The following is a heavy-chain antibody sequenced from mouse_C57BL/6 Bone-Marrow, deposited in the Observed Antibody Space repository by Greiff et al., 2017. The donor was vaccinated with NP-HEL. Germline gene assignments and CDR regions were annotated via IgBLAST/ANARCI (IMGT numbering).Heavy chain of an antibody. V-gene: IGHV1-58*01. J-gene: IGHJ3*01. CDR2: IYIGNGYT. D-gene: IGHD1-1*01. CDR3: ARYHYYCSRRFAY. Sequence: VQLQQSGAELVRPGSSVKMSCKTSGYTFTSYGINWVKQRPGQGLEWIGYIYIGNGYTEYNEKFKSKATLTVDKSSSTAYMQLSSLTSEDSAVYYGARYHYYCSRRFAYWGQGTLVTVSA. CDR1: GYTFTSYG.